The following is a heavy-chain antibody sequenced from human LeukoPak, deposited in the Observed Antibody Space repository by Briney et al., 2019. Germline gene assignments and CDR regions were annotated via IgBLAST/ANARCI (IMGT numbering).Heavy chain of an antibody. V-gene: IGHV5-51*01. J-gene: IGHJ4*02. CDR2: IYPGDSAT. CDR1: GYSFTSYW. D-gene: IGHD3-22*01. Sequence: GESLKISCKGSGYSFTSYWIGWVRQMRGKGLEWMGIIYPGDSATRYNPSFQGQVTISADKSISTAYLQWSSLKATDTAMYYCARLNSSGYYRDLDYWGQGTLVTVSS. CDR3: ARLNSSGYYRDLDY.